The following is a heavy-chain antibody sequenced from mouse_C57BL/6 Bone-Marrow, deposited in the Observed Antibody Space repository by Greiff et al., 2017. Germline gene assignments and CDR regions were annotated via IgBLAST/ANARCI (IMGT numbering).Heavy chain of an antibody. CDR2: ISSGGSYT. V-gene: IGHV5-6*01. CDR3: ARRGDGRDWYFDV. J-gene: IGHJ1*03. Sequence: EVQLVESGGDLVKPGGSLKLSCAASGFTFSSYGMSWVRQTPDKRLEWVATISSGGSYTYYPDSVKGRFTISRDNAKNTLYLQRSSLKSEDTAMYYCARRGDGRDWYFDVWGTGTTVTVSS. CDR1: GFTFSSYG.